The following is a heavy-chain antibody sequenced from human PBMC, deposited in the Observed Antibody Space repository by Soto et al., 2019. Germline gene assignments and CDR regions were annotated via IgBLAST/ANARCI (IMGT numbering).Heavy chain of an antibody. Sequence: QVQLVQSGAEVTKPGASVKVSCRASGYTFTTYDINWVRQATGQGLEWMGWMSPNSGATGYAQKCKGRVPRTRDTAISTACMELSNLRSEDTAIYYCARGVDAGVDVWGQGTTVTVSS. CDR2: MSPNSGAT. V-gene: IGHV1-8*01. D-gene: IGHD1-1*01. CDR1: GYTFTTYD. J-gene: IGHJ6*02. CDR3: ARGVDAGVDV.